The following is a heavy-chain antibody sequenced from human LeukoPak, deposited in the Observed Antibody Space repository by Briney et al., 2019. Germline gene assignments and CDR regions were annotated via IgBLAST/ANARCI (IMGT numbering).Heavy chain of an antibody. CDR2: IYYSGST. J-gene: IGHJ4*02. V-gene: IGHV4-59*08. CDR1: GGSISSYY. D-gene: IGHD1-1*01. CDR3: ARRRAEVLDY. Sequence: SDTLSLTCTVSGGSISSYYWSWIRQPPGKGLEWIGYIYYSGSTNYNPSLKSRVTISVDTSKNQFSLKLSSVTAADTAVYYCARRRAEVLDYWGQGTLVTVSS.